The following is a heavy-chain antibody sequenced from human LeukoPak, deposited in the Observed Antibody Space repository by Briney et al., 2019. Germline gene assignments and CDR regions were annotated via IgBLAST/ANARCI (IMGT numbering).Heavy chain of an antibody. CDR1: GFTFSSYG. J-gene: IGHJ3*02. CDR3: ARGSYGAFDI. Sequence: GGSLRLSCAASGFTFSSYGMHWVRQAPGKGLEWVAVISYDGSNKYYADSVKGRFTISRDNSKNTLYLQMNSLRAEDTAVYYCARGSYGAFDIWGQGTMVTVSS. D-gene: IGHD1-26*01. CDR2: ISYDGSNK. V-gene: IGHV3-30*03.